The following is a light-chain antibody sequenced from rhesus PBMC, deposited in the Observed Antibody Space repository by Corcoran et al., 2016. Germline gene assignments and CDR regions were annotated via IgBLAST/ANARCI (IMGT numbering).Light chain of an antibody. CDR1: ENVNNY. CDR3: QHGYGTPYS. V-gene: IGKV1-74*01. J-gene: IGKJ2*01. Sequence: DIQMTQSPSSLSASVGDRVTITCRASENVNNYLNWYQQKPGKAPKLLIYKASNLQSGVPSRFSGSGSGTDYTFTISSLQPEDVATYYCQHGYGTPYSFGQGTKVEIK. CDR2: KAS.